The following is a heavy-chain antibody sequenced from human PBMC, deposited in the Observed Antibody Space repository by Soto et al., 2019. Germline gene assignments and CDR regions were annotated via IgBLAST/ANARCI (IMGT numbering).Heavy chain of an antibody. D-gene: IGHD3-22*01. V-gene: IGHV5-10-1*01. CDR2: IDPSDSQT. CDR3: ARQIYDSDTGPNFQYYFDS. Sequence: GESLKISCKGSGYSFAGHWITWVRQKPGKGLEWMGRIDPSDSQTYYSPSFRGHVTISVTKSITTVFMQWSSLRASDTAMYYCARQIYDSDTGPNFQYYFDSWGQGTPVTVSS. CDR1: GYSFAGHW. J-gene: IGHJ4*02.